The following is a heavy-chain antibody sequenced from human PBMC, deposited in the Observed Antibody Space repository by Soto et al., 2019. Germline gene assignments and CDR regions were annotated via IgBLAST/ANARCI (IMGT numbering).Heavy chain of an antibody. Sequence: QVQMQESGPGLVKPSRTLSLTCSVSGGSINSGDYTWSWIRQPPGKGLEWIGHIFYNGSTCYNPSLKSRVAISVDTSKNHLSLKLSSVSAADTAVFYCALFVDTLTGTPRFDSWGQGALVTVSS. CDR2: IFYNGST. J-gene: IGHJ4*02. CDR3: ALFVDTLTGTPRFDS. V-gene: IGHV4-30-4*01. CDR1: GGSINSGDYT. D-gene: IGHD5-18*01.